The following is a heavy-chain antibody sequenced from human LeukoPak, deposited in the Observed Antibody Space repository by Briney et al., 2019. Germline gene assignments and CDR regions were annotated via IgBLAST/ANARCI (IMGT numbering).Heavy chain of an antibody. Sequence: SVKVSCKASRGTFSTYAITWVRQAPGQGLEWMGGIIPIFGTANYAQKFQGRVTITADESTSTAYMELSSLRSDDTAVFYCTRSKALRLDDIYYWGQGTLVTVSS. D-gene: IGHD3-9*01. CDR3: TRSKALRLDDIYY. CDR1: RGTFSTYA. V-gene: IGHV1-69*13. CDR2: IIPIFGTA. J-gene: IGHJ4*02.